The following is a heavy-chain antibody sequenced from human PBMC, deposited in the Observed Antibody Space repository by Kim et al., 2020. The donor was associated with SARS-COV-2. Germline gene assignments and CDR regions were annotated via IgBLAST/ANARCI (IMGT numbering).Heavy chain of an antibody. CDR2: IYYSGST. J-gene: IGHJ5*02. Sequence: SETLSLTCTVSGGSISSYYWSWIRQPPGKGLECIGYIYYSGSTNYNPSLKSRVTISVDTSKNQFSLKLSSVTAADTAVYYCARVALGYCSSTRCHKGFDPWGPGTLVTVSS. CDR3: ARVALGYCSSTRCHKGFDP. V-gene: IGHV4-59*01. D-gene: IGHD2-2*01. CDR1: GGSISSYY.